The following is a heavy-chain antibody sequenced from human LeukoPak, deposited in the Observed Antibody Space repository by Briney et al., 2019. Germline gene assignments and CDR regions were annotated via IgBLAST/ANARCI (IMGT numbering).Heavy chain of an antibody. CDR1: GYSFTNTF. CDR2: IYPGDSET. Sequence: GESLKISCKASGYSFTNTFIGWVRQMPGKGLEWMGIIYPGDSETRYSPSFQGQVTISADKSISTAYLQWSRLKASDTAMYYCARKSRADYWGQGTLVTVSS. CDR3: ARKSRADY. V-gene: IGHV5-51*01. J-gene: IGHJ4*02.